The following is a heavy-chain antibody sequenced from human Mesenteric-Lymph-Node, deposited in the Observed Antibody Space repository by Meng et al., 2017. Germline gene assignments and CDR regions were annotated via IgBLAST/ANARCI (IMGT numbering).Heavy chain of an antibody. CDR3: ARDMGYDSSGYRRAFDI. D-gene: IGHD3-22*01. Sequence: SETLSLTCTVSGGSISSYYWSWIRQPPGKGLTWIGYIYYSGSTNYNPSLKSRVTISVDTSKNQFYLKLSSVTAADTAVYYCARDMGYDSSGYRRAFDIWGQGTMVTVSS. CDR2: IYYSGST. J-gene: IGHJ3*02. CDR1: GGSISSYY. V-gene: IGHV4-59*01.